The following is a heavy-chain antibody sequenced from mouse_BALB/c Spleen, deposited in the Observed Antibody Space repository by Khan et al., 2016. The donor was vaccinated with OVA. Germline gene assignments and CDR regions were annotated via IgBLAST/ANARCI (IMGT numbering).Heavy chain of an antibody. CDR1: GFTFSSYG. CDR3: AGHRFTSPAAWFAY. D-gene: IGHD1-1*01. CDR2: ISNGGSYT. Sequence: EVRLVESGGDLVKPGGSLKLSCEASGFTFSSYGMSWVRQTPDKRLEWVATISNGGSYTYYPDSVKGRLTISRDNAKNTLYLQMSSLKSEDTAMXYCAGHRFTSPAAWFAYWGQGTLVTVSA. V-gene: IGHV5-6*01. J-gene: IGHJ3*01.